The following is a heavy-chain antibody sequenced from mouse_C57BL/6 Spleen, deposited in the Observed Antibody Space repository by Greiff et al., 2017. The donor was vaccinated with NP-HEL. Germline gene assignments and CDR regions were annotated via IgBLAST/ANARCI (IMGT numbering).Heavy chain of an antibody. CDR3: ARGYYDYNWYFDV. CDR2: ISSGSSTI. CDR1: GFTFSDYG. J-gene: IGHJ1*03. D-gene: IGHD2-4*01. V-gene: IGHV5-17*01. Sequence: EVQRVESGGGLVKPGGSLKLSCAASGFTFSDYGMHWVRQAPEKGLEWVAYISSGSSTIYYADTVKGRFTISRDNAKNTLFLQMTSLRSEDTAMYYCARGYYDYNWYFDVWGTGTTVTVSS.